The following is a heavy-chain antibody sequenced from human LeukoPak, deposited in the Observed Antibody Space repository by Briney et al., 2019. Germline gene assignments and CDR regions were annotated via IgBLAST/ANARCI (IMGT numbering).Heavy chain of an antibody. V-gene: IGHV3-7*01. CDR3: ARVGTDIVVVPAAILLAVYWYFDL. CDR2: IKQDGSEK. Sequence: GGSLRLSCAASGFTFSSYWMSWVRQAPGKGLEWVANIKQDGSEKYYVDSVKGRFTISRDNAKNSLYLQMNSLRAEDTAVYYCARVGTDIVVVPAAILLAVYWYFDLWGRGTLVTVSS. D-gene: IGHD2-2*02. CDR1: GFTFSSYW. J-gene: IGHJ2*01.